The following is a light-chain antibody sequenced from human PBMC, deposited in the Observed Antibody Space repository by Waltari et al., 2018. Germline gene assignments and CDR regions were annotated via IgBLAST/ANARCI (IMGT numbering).Light chain of an antibody. J-gene: IGLJ1*01. CDR1: KTGTRS. CDR3: QVWETSGDQYAV. CDR2: DDT. Sequence: SYVLTQHPSVSVAPGKTARITCGGDKTGTRSVPSYQQQPGQAPVLVIYDDTDRPSGIPERFSGSNSGNTATLSISRVEAGDEADYFCQVWETSGDQYAVFGTGTKVTVL. V-gene: IGLV3-21*03.